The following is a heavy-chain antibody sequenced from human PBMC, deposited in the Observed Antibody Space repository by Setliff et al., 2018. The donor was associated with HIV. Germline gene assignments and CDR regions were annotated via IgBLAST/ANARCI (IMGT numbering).Heavy chain of an antibody. J-gene: IGHJ6*03. CDR1: GGTFTNSA. CDR2: INPNNGDT. V-gene: IGHV1-69*13. D-gene: IGHD3-22*01. CDR3: ARGRNYDSSGYGDYYYYMDV. Sequence: SVKVSCKAPGGTFTNSAIGWVRQAPGQGLEWMGRINPNNGDTNYAQKFQGRVTVTADESTSTAYMQLSSLRSDDTAVYYCARGRNYDSSGYGDYYYYMDVWGKGTTVTVSS.